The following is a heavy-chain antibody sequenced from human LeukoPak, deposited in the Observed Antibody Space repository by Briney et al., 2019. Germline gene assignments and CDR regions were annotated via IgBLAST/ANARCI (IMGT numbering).Heavy chain of an antibody. Sequence: GGSLRLSCAASGFTFDDYTMHWVRQAPGKGLEWVSLISWDGGSTYYADSVKGRFTISRDNSKNTLYLQMNSLRAEDTAVYYCAKDRMDTAMVTTYFDYWGQGTLVTVSS. V-gene: IGHV3-43*01. CDR1: GFTFDDYT. CDR3: AKDRMDTAMVTTYFDY. D-gene: IGHD5-18*01. J-gene: IGHJ4*02. CDR2: ISWDGGST.